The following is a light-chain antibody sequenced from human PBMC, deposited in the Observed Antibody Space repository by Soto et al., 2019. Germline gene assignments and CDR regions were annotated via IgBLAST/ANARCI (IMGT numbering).Light chain of an antibody. V-gene: IGKV1-33*01. Sequence: DIQMTQSPSSLSASVGDRVTITCQASQDISNYLNWYQQQPGKPPKLLIYDASTLETGVPSRFRGSGSGTDLTFTISSLQPEEVATYYCQQYHNLPLTFGGGTKVEIK. J-gene: IGKJ4*01. CDR1: QDISNY. CDR3: QQYHNLPLT. CDR2: DAS.